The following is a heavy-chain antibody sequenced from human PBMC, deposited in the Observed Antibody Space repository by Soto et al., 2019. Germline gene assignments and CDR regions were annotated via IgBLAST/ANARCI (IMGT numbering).Heavy chain of an antibody. V-gene: IGHV3-48*02. CDR3: ARDADYYYDSSGYYHFDY. J-gene: IGHJ4*02. CDR2: ISSSSSTI. Sequence: GGSLRLSCAASGFTFSSYSMNRVRQAPGKGLEWVSYISSSSSTIYYADSVKGRFTISRDNAKNSLYLQMNSLRDEDTAVYYCARDADYYYDSSGYYHFDYWGQGTLVTVSS. D-gene: IGHD3-22*01. CDR1: GFTFSSYS.